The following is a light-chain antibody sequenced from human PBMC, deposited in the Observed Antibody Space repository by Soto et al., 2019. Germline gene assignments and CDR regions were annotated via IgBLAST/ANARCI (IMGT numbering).Light chain of an antibody. Sequence: EVVMTQSPATLSLSPGERATLSCRASQSVSNNYFAWYQQKPGPAPRLLFVGSSGRATGIPDRFSGSGSGTDFTLTISRLEPEDFAVYYCQQYHSWPPYTVGQGTKLEVK. CDR2: GSS. V-gene: IGKV3-20*01. CDR3: QQYHSWPPYT. CDR1: QSVSNNY. J-gene: IGKJ2*01.